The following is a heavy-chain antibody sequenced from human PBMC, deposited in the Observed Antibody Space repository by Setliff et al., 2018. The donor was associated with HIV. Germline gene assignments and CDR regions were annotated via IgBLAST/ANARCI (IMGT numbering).Heavy chain of an antibody. V-gene: IGHV3-21*04. Sequence: GGSLRLSCAASGFTFSNYSMNWVRQTPGKGLEWVSSISASATYIYYADSVKGRFTISRDNAENSLYLQMNSLRAEDTAVYYCAREVTSFEAFDLWGQGTMVTVSS. CDR2: ISASATYI. CDR1: GFTFSNYS. CDR3: AREVTSFEAFDL. J-gene: IGHJ3*01. D-gene: IGHD2-21*02.